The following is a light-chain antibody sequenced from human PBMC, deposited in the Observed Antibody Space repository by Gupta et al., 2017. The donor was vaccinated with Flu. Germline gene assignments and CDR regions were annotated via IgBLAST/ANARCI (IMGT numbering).Light chain of an antibody. V-gene: IGLV3-21*02. J-gene: IGLJ2*01. CDR1: NIGTRS. Sequence: GQTARFTCGGNNIGTRSVHWYQQKPGQAPILVVYDDSDRPSGIPERFSGSNSGNTATLSISRVEAGDEADYYCQVWDSSTDHVIFGGGTKLTVL. CDR2: DDS. CDR3: QVWDSSTDHVI.